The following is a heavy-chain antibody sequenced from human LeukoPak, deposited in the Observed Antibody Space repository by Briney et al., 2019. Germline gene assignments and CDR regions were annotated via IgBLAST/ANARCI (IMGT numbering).Heavy chain of an antibody. V-gene: IGHV4-34*01. J-gene: IGHJ4*02. Sequence: PSETLSLTCAVYGGSFSGYYWSWIRQPPGKGLEWIGEINHSGSTNYNPSLKSRVTISVDTSKNQFSLKLSSVTAADTAVYYCARAGLEGFDYWGQGTLVTVSS. CDR2: INHSGST. CDR3: ARAGLEGFDY. D-gene: IGHD1-1*01. CDR1: GGSFSGYY.